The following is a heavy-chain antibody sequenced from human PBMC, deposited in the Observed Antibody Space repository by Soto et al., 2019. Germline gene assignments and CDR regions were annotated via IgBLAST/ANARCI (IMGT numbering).Heavy chain of an antibody. V-gene: IGHV1-3*01. CDR1: GYTFTSYA. D-gene: IGHD1-7*01. CDR2: INAGNGNT. Sequence: ASVKVSCKASGYTFTSYAMHWVRQAPGQRLEWMGWINAGNGNTKYSQKFQGRVTITRDTSASTAYMELSSLRSEDTAVYYCARAGNWNYEEYFQHWGQGTLVTVSS. CDR3: ARAGNWNYEEYFQH. J-gene: IGHJ1*01.